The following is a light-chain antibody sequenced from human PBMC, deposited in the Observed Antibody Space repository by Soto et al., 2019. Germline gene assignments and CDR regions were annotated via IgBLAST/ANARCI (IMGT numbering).Light chain of an antibody. V-gene: IGLV1-51*01. CDR2: DDS. CDR1: SSNVGNNF. J-gene: IGLJ1*01. Sequence: QSALTQPPSVSADPGQKVTISCSGSSSNVGNNFVSWYQQLPGAAPKFLIYDDSKRASGIPDRFSGSKPGSSATLAITGPQPGDEADYYCETWDSRLSAGVFGTGTKVTVL. CDR3: ETWDSRLSAGV.